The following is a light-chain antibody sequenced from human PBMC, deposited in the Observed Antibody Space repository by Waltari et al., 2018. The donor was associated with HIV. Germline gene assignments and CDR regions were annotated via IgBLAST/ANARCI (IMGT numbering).Light chain of an antibody. Sequence: DIQTTQSPSSLSASVGDRVTITCRASQSISSYLNWYQQKPGKAPKLLIYAASSLQSGVPSRFSGSGSGTDFTLTISSLHPEDFATYYCQQSYSTLLTFGGGTKVEIK. CDR1: QSISSY. V-gene: IGKV1-39*01. CDR3: QQSYSTLLT. CDR2: AAS. J-gene: IGKJ4*01.